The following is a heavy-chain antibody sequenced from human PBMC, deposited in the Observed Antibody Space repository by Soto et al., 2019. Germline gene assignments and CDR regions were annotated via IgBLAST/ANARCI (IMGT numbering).Heavy chain of an antibody. J-gene: IGHJ4*02. CDR2: ISGSGGST. V-gene: IGHV3-23*01. D-gene: IGHD6-6*01. Sequence: EVQLLESGGDLVQPGGSLRLSCAASGFTFSSYAVNWVRQAPGKGLEWVSGISGSGGSTHYADSVKGRFTISRDNSRNTLYLQMNSLRVEDTAGYYCAKGSADFDYWGQGTLVTVS. CDR3: AKGSADFDY. CDR1: GFTFSSYA.